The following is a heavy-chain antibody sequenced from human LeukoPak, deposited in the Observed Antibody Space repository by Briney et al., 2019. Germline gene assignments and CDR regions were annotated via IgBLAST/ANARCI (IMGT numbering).Heavy chain of an antibody. J-gene: IGHJ6*03. CDR3: ARLVAARWDYYYYYMDV. CDR1: GGSISSSNW. D-gene: IGHD6-6*01. V-gene: IGHV4-4*02. Sequence: SETLSLTCAVSGGSISSSNWWSWVRQPPGKGLECIGEIHHSGSTNYNPSLKSRVTISVDKSKNQFSLKLSSVTAADTAVYYCARLVAARWDYYYYYMDVWGKGTTVTVSS. CDR2: IHHSGST.